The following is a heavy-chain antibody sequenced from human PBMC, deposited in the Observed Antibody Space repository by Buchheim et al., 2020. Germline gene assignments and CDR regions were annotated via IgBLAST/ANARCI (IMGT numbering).Heavy chain of an antibody. CDR2: IWYDGSNK. D-gene: IGHD5-12*01. J-gene: IGHJ4*02. Sequence: QVQLVESGGGVVQPGRSLRLSCAASGFTFSSYGSHWVRQAPGKGLEWVAVIWYDGSNKYYADSVKGRFTIARANSKNTLYPQMNSLRAEDTAVYYCARDWGGYAFDYWGQGTL. CDR3: ARDWGGYAFDY. CDR1: GFTFSSYG. V-gene: IGHV3-33*01.